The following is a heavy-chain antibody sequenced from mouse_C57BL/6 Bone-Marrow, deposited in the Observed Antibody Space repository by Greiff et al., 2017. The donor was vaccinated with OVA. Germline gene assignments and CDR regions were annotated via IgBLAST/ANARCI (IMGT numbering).Heavy chain of an antibody. CDR3: DRDYYGVAFDV. D-gene: IGHD2-13*01. J-gene: IGHJ1*03. V-gene: IGHV1-31*01. CDR1: GYSFTGYY. Sequence: VQLQQSGPELVKPGASVKISCKASGYSFTGYYMHWVKQSHGNILDWIGYIDPYNGVSSYNQKFKGKATLTVDKSSSTAYMELRSLTSEDSAVSYCDRDYYGVAFDVWGTGTTVTVAS. CDR2: IDPYNGVS.